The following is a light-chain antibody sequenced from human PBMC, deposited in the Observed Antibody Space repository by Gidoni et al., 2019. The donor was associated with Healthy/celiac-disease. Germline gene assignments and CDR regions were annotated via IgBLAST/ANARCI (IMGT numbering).Light chain of an antibody. CDR2: EVS. J-gene: IGLJ3*02. Sequence: QSALTQPDSVSGSPGQSITISCTGTSSDVGGYNYVSWYQQHPGKAPKHMIYEVSNRPSGVSNRFSGSKSGNTASLTISGLQAEDEADYYCSSYTSSSTLEVFGGGTKLTVL. V-gene: IGLV2-14*01. CDR1: SSDVGGYNY. CDR3: SSYTSSSTLEV.